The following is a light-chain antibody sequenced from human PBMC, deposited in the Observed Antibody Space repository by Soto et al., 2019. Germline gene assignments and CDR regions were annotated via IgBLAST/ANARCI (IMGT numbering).Light chain of an antibody. J-gene: IGKJ4*01. V-gene: IGKV1-12*01. Sequence: DIQMTQSPSSVSASIGDRVTITLRASQNIRFWLAWYQQTPGKAPKPLIYAASSLHVGVPSRFSGSGSGTDFTLTIISLQPEDFATYYCQQDHSFPLTFGGGTKVDI. CDR1: QNIRFW. CDR2: AAS. CDR3: QQDHSFPLT.